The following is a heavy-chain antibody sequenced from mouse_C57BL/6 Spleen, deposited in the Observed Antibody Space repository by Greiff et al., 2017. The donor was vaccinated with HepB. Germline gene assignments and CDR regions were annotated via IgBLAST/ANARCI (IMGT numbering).Heavy chain of an antibody. CDR1: GFTFTDYY. CDR2: IRNKANGYTT. CDR3: ARYWDDYDEGYFDV. Sequence: EVKLQESGGGLVQPGGSLSLSCAASGFTFTDYYMSWVRQPPGKALEWLGFIRNKANGYTTEYSASVKGRFTISRDNSQSILYLQMNALRAEDSATYYSARYWDDYDEGYFDVWGTGTTVTVSS. V-gene: IGHV7-3*01. J-gene: IGHJ1*03. D-gene: IGHD2-4*01.